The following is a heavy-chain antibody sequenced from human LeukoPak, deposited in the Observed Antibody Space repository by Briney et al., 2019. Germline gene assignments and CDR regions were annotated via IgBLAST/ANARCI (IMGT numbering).Heavy chain of an antibody. Sequence: PGGSLRLSCAASGFTVSSNYMSWVRQAPGKGLEWVSLIYSGGSTYYADSVKGRFTISRDNSKNTLYLQMNSLRAEDTAVYYCAKDPNVLLWFGEYPDYWGQGTLVTVSS. CDR2: IYSGGST. CDR3: AKDPNVLLWFGEYPDY. CDR1: GFTVSSNY. V-gene: IGHV3-66*01. D-gene: IGHD3-10*01. J-gene: IGHJ4*02.